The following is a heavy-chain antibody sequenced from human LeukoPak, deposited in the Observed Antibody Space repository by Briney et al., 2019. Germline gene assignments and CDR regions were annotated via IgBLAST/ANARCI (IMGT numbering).Heavy chain of an antibody. CDR2: IIPIFGTA. CDR1: GGTFSSYA. D-gene: IGHD3-22*01. Sequence: SVKVSCKASGGTFSSYAISWVRQAPGQGLEWMGGIIPIFGTANYAQKFQGRVTITADKSTNTAYMELSSLRSEDTAVYYCARGSPPRVYYDRSGYYSYYFDYWGQGTLVTVSS. J-gene: IGHJ4*02. CDR3: ARGSPPRVYYDRSGYYSYYFDY. V-gene: IGHV1-69*06.